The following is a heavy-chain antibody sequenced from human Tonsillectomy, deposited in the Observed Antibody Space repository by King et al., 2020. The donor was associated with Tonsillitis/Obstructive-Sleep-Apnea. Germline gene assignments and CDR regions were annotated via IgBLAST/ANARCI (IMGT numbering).Heavy chain of an antibody. CDR3: ARGDLLTGYYASTDFDY. Sequence: VQLQQWGAGLLKPSETLSLTCAVYGVSFSVYYWSWLRQPPGKGLEWIGEINHSGSTKYNPSLKSRVIISLDTSKNQFSLKLSSVTAADTAVYYCARGDLLTGYYASTDFDYWGQGTLVTVSS. J-gene: IGHJ4*02. V-gene: IGHV4-34*01. CDR2: INHSGST. D-gene: IGHD3-9*01. CDR1: GVSFSVYY.